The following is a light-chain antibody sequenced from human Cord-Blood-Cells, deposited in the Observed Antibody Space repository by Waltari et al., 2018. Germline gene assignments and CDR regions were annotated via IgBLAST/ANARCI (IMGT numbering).Light chain of an antibody. V-gene: IGKV1-39*01. J-gene: IGKJ2*01. CDR3: QQSYSTPPT. CDR1: QSISSY. Sequence: DIQMTQSPYSLSAHARDSVTLTCRARQSISSYLNWYQQKPGKAPKLLIYAASSLQSGVPSRFSGSGSGTDCTLTISSLQPEDFATYYCQQSYSTPPTFGQGTKLEIK. CDR2: AAS.